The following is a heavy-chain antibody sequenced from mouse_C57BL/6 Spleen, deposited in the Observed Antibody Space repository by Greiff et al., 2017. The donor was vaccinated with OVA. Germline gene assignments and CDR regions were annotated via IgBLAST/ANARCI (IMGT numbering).Heavy chain of an antibody. CDR3: ARNSKGDAMDY. Sequence: VQLQQSGAELAKPGASVKLSCKASGYTFTSYWMPWLKQRPGQGLEWIGYINPSSGYTKYNQKFKDKATLTADKSSSTAYMQLSSLTYEDSAVYYYARNSKGDAMDYWGQGTSVTVAS. D-gene: IGHD2-5*01. CDR1: GYTFTSYW. CDR2: INPSSGYT. J-gene: IGHJ4*01. V-gene: IGHV1-7*01.